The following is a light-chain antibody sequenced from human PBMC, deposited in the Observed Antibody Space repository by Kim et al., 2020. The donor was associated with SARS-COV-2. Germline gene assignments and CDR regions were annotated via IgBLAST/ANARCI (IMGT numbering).Light chain of an antibody. Sequence: SLSPGERATLSGRASQSVSSSSLAWYQQKPGQAPRLLIYGASSRATGIPDRFSGSGSGTDFTLTISRLEPEDFAVYYCQQYDSSYTFGQGTKLEI. CDR3: QQYDSSYT. J-gene: IGKJ2*01. CDR1: QSVSSSS. V-gene: IGKV3-20*01. CDR2: GAS.